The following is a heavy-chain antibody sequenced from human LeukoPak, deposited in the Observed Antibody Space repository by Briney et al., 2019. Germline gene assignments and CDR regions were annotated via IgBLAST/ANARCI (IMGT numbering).Heavy chain of an antibody. CDR2: ISGSGGNS. V-gene: IGHV3-23*01. CDR1: GFTFNNYA. CDR3: ARALSQELIRYSQD. D-gene: IGHD1-1*01. Sequence: GSLRLSCAASGFTFNNYAMSWVRQAPGKGPEWVSGISGSGGNSYYADSVKGRFTISRDNSKNTLYLQMNSLRADDTAVYYCARALSQELIRYSQDWGQGTLVSVSS. J-gene: IGHJ1*01.